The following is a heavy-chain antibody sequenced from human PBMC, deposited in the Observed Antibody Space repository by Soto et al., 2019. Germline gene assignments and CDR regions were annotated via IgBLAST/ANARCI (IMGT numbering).Heavy chain of an antibody. CDR3: ASESPRRGYSYGPFDY. V-gene: IGHV1-69*13. J-gene: IGHJ4*02. CDR2: IIPIFGTA. D-gene: IGHD5-18*01. Sequence: GASVKVSFKASGGTFSSYAISWLRQAPGQGLEWMGGIIPIFGTANYAQKFQGRVTITADESTSTAYMELSSLRSEDTAVYYCASESPRRGYSYGPFDYWGQGTLVTVSS. CDR1: GGTFSSYA.